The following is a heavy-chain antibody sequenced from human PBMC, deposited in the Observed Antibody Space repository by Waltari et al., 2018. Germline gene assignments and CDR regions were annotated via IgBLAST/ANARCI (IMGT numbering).Heavy chain of an antibody. J-gene: IGHJ4*02. D-gene: IGHD5-18*01. Sequence: EVQLVQSGVEVKKPGESLKISCKGSGYSFAKYWIGWVRQMPGKGLEWMGVSYPGDSTTKYSPSFQGQFTISADTSIATAYLQWSSLKASDTAMYYCARQNIHSYSYGYFDYWGQGTLVTVSS. V-gene: IGHV5-51*01. CDR1: GYSFAKYW. CDR2: SYPGDSTT. CDR3: ARQNIHSYSYGYFDY.